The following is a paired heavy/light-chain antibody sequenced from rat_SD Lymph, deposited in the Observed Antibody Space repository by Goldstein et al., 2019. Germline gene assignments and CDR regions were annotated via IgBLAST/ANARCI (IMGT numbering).Light chain of an antibody. Sequence: DTVLTQSPALAVSPGERVTISCRASESVSTGMHWYQQKPGQQPKLLIYGASNLESGVPARFSGSGSGTDFTLTIDPVEADDTATYFCQQSWNDLTFGSGTKLEIK. CDR3: QQSWNDLT. CDR1: ESVSTG. CDR2: GAS. V-gene: IGKV3S10*01. J-gene: IGKJ5*01.
Heavy chain of an antibody. V-gene: IGHV5-34*01. CDR3: ARHGITTVVTDYFDY. D-gene: IGHD1-1*01. Sequence: EVQLVESGGGLVQPGRSLKLSCLASGFTFSNYGMNWIRQAPGKGLEWVASISSSSSYIYYADTVKGRFTISRDNAKNTLYLQMTSLRSEDTALYYCARHGITTVVTDYFDYWGQGVMVTVSS. CDR1: GFTFSNYG. J-gene: IGHJ2*01. CDR2: ISSSSSYI.